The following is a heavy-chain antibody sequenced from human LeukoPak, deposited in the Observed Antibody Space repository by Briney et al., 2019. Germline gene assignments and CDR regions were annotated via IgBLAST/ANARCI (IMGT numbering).Heavy chain of an antibody. Sequence: GASVKVSCKASGYTFTSYGISWVRQAPGQGLEWMGWISAYNGDTNYAQKLQGRVTMTTDTSTSTAYMELRSLRSDDTAVYYCARGLLGYCSSTSCAFDYWGQGTLVTVSS. J-gene: IGHJ4*02. CDR1: GYTFTSYG. CDR2: ISAYNGDT. V-gene: IGHV1-18*01. CDR3: ARGLLGYCSSTSCAFDY. D-gene: IGHD2-2*01.